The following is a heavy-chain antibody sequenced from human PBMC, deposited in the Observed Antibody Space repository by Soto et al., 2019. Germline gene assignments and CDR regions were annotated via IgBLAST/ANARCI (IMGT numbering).Heavy chain of an antibody. D-gene: IGHD1-7*01. J-gene: IGHJ3*01. CDR1: GGSISSGDYS. Sequence: QLQLQESGSGLVKPSQTLSLTCAVSGGSISSGDYSWTWIRQPPGKGLEWIGYIYRSGSTYYNPSLESRVIISVDSSMKLFSLTLSSGPAAETAVYYWGSEAAMAGTVASTNWGQATMVTVSS. CDR2: IYRSGST. CDR3: GSEAAMAGTVASTN. V-gene: IGHV4-30-2*01.